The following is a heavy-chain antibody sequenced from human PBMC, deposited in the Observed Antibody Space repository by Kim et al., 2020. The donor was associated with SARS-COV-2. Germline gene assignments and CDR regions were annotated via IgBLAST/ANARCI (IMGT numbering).Heavy chain of an antibody. J-gene: IGHJ5*01. CDR3: VRGSGGAYDS. CDR1: GFTFKNYY. Sequence: GGSLRLSCTASGFTFKNYYMYWVRQAPGKGLVSVARTNRDGSTTDYADSVKGRFITSRDNAKNTLNLQMNGLRVEDTAFYYCVRGSGGAYDSWGQGTLV. CDR2: TNRDGSTT. D-gene: IGHD5-12*01. V-gene: IGHV3-74*01.